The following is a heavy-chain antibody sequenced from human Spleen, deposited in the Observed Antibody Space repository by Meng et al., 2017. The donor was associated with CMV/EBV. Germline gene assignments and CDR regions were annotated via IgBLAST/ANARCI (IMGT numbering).Heavy chain of an antibody. D-gene: IGHD4-17*01. J-gene: IGHJ5*02. CDR3: ARDGDGDYPGWFDP. Sequence: GESLKISCAASGFTFSSYSMSWVRQAPGKGLEWVSSISSSSSHIYDADSLKGRFTISRDNAKNSLYLQMNSLRAEDTAVYYCARDGDGDYPGWFDPWGQGTLVTVSS. CDR1: GFTFSSYS. CDR2: ISSSSSHI. V-gene: IGHV3-21*01.